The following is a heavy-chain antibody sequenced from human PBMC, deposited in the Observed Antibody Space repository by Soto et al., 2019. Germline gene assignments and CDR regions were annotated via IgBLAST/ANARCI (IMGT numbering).Heavy chain of an antibody. J-gene: IGHJ4*02. V-gene: IGHV1-18*01. D-gene: IGHD1-26*01. Sequence: QVQLVQSGAEVKKPGASVKVSCKASGYTFTSYGISWVRQAPGQGLEWMGWISANNGNTNYAQKLQGRGTMTTDTPTSPAYMELRSLRSPYTAVYYCASDRGSYALDYWGQGTLVTVSS. CDR1: GYTFTSYG. CDR3: ASDRGSYALDY. CDR2: ISANNGNT.